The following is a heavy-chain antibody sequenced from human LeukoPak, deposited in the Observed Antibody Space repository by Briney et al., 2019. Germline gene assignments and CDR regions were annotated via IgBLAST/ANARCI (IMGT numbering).Heavy chain of an antibody. CDR3: ARDTTLEYYMDV. J-gene: IGHJ6*03. Sequence: ASVKVSCKASGGTFSSYAISWVRQAPGQGLEWMGRIIPIFGTANYAQKFQGRVTITTDESTSTAYMELSRLRSDDTAVYYCARDTTLEYYMDVWGKGTTVTVSS. D-gene: IGHD1-1*01. CDR1: GGTFSSYA. V-gene: IGHV1-69*05. CDR2: IIPIFGTA.